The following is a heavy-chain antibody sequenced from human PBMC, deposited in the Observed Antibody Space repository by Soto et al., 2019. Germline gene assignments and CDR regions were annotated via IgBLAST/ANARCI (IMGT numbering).Heavy chain of an antibody. Sequence: QVQLVESGGGVVQPGRSLRLSCAASGFTFSSYGMHWVRQAPGKGLEWVAVIWYDGSNKYYADSVKGPFTISRDNSKNTMYLPMNSLRAEDTAVYYCARDFGSSGWYANWFDPWGQGTLVTVSS. CDR2: IWYDGSNK. CDR1: GFTFSSYG. V-gene: IGHV3-33*01. D-gene: IGHD6-19*01. J-gene: IGHJ5*02. CDR3: ARDFGSSGWYANWFDP.